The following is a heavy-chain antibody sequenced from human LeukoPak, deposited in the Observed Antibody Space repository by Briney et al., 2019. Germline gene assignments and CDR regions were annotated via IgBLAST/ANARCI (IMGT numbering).Heavy chain of an antibody. CDR1: GDSINSANYY. D-gene: IGHD6-19*01. CDR2: IYYSGST. V-gene: IGHV4-30-4*08. CDR3: ARDYGYSSG. J-gene: IGHJ4*02. Sequence: SETLSLTCTVSGDSINSANYYWSWIRQPPGKGLEWIGYIYYSGSTYYNPSLKSRVTISVDTSKNQFSLKLSSVTAADTAVYYCARDYGYSSGWGQGTLVTVSS.